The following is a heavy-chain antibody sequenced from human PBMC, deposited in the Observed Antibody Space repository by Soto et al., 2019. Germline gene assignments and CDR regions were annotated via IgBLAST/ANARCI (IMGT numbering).Heavy chain of an antibody. D-gene: IGHD3-3*02. J-gene: IGHJ5*02. Sequence: QLQLQESGPGLVKPSETLSLTCTVSGGSISSSSYYWGWIRQPPGKGLEWIGSIYYIGSTYYNPSLKSRVTISADTPKNQFSLKLSPVTAADTAVYYCASPKIAFYNWFDPWGQGTLVTVSS. V-gene: IGHV4-39*01. CDR1: GGSISSSSYY. CDR2: IYYIGST. CDR3: ASPKIAFYNWFDP.